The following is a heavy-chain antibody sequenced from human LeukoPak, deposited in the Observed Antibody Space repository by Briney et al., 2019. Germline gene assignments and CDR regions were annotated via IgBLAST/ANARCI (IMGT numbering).Heavy chain of an antibody. Sequence: KPSETLSLTCTVSGGSISTYYWSWIRQPPGKGLEWIGYIYYSGTTSYNPSLKSRVTISVDTSKNQFSLKLSSVTAADTAVYYCARLRYSSGQDYWGQGTLVTVSS. CDR1: GGSISTYY. D-gene: IGHD6-19*01. CDR3: ARLRYSSGQDY. J-gene: IGHJ4*02. CDR2: IYYSGTT. V-gene: IGHV4-59*01.